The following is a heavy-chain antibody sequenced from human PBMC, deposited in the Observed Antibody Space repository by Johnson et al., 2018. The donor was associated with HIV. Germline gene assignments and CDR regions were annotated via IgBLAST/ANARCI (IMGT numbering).Heavy chain of an antibody. CDR3: ARANWNGDAFDIWGYNDSTAFDI. Sequence: VQLVESGGGLVQPGRSLRLSCVASGFTFSSYAMHWVRQAPGKGLEYVSAISSNGGSTYYANSVKGRFTISRDNSKNTLYLQMGSLRAEDMAVYYCARANWNGDAFDIWGYNDSTAFDIWGQGTMVTVSS. J-gene: IGHJ3*02. CDR1: GFTFSSYA. CDR2: ISSNGGST. D-gene: IGHD1-1*01. V-gene: IGHV3-64*01.